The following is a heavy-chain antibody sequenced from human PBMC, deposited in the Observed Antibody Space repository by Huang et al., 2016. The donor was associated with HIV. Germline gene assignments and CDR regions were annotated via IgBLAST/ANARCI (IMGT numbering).Heavy chain of an antibody. J-gene: IGHJ3*02. Sequence: QVQLVESGGGVVQPGRSLRLSCAASGFTFRGYGMHWVRQARGKGLGCVELISYDGSNKYYADSVKGRFTISRDNSKNTLFLQMNSLRAEDTAVYYCAKTGDHYDFWSGYADAFNIWGQGTMVTVSS. CDR3: AKTGDHYDFWSGYADAFNI. CDR2: ISYDGSNK. CDR1: GFTFRGYG. V-gene: IGHV3-30*18. D-gene: IGHD3-3*01.